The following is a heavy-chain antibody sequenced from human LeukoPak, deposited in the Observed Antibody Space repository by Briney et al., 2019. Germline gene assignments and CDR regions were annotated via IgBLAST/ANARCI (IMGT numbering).Heavy chain of an antibody. Sequence: SVKVSCKASGGTFSSYTINWVRQAPGQGLEWMGRIIPILGIANYAQKFQGRVTITADKSTSTAYMELSSLRSEDTAVYYCARDPHPQSGYDDDYWGQGTLVTVSS. V-gene: IGHV1-69*04. CDR1: GGTFSSYT. D-gene: IGHD5-12*01. CDR2: IIPILGIA. CDR3: ARDPHPQSGYDDDY. J-gene: IGHJ4*02.